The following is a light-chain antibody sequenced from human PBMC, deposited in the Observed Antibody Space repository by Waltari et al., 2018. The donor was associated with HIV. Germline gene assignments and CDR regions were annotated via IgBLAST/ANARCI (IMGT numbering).Light chain of an antibody. Sequence: QSAMTQPASVSGSPGQSITILCTGTSSDVGGYNYVSWYQQHPGKAPKLMIYEVSNRPSGVSNRFSGSKSGNTASLTISGLQAEDEADYYCSSYTSSSTLVFGTGTKVTVL. CDR3: SSYTSSSTLV. J-gene: IGLJ1*01. CDR2: EVS. CDR1: SSDVGGYNY. V-gene: IGLV2-14*01.